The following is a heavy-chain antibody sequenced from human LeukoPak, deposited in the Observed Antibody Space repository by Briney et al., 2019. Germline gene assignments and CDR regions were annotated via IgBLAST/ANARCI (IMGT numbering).Heavy chain of an antibody. CDR3: ARVSSSGDYYDN. J-gene: IGHJ4*02. Sequence: GASVKVSCKAFGYTFTGYYMHWVRQAPGQRLEWMGWINPNGGGTNYAQKFQGRVTMTTDTSISTAYMELGGLRYDDTAVYYCARVSSSGDYYDNWGQGTLVTVSS. V-gene: IGHV1-2*02. CDR1: GYTFTGYY. CDR2: INPNGGGT. D-gene: IGHD3-10*01.